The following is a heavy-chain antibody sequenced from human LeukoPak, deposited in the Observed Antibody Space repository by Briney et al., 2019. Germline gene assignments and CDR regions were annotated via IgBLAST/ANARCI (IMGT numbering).Heavy chain of an antibody. CDR3: ARDESYCSSTSCDYYYMDV. Sequence: GGSLRLSCAASGFTFRSYWMAWVRQAPGKGLEWVANIKPDGSERYYVDSVKGRFTVSRGNAQNSLYLQMNSLRADDTAVCYCARDESYCSSTSCDYYYMDVWGKGTTVTVAS. CDR1: GFTFRSYW. CDR2: IKPDGSER. V-gene: IGHV3-7*01. D-gene: IGHD2-2*01. J-gene: IGHJ6*03.